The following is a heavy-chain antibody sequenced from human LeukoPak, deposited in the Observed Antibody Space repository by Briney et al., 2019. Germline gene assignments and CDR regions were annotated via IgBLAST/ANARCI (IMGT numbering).Heavy chain of an antibody. D-gene: IGHD3-9*01. Sequence: PSEPLSLTCTVSGGSISSYYWIWIRQPPPKGLDWVGYIYYCGSTNYNPSLKSRVTISVDTSKNQFSLKLSSVTAADTAVYYCASLRYFDWLLGGYYFDYWGQGTLVTVSS. V-gene: IGHV4-59*01. CDR3: ASLRYFDWLLGGYYFDY. J-gene: IGHJ4*02. CDR1: GGSISSYY. CDR2: IYYCGST.